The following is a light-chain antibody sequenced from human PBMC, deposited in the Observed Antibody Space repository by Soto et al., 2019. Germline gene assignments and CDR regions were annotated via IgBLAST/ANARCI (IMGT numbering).Light chain of an antibody. J-gene: IGKJ2*01. CDR1: QSVSDN. CDR2: GAS. V-gene: IGKV3-15*01. CDR3: QQYDTWPPMYT. Sequence: EIVMTQSPATLSVSPGGRATLSCRASQSVSDNLAWYQQKPGQPPRLLIYGASTRATGIPARFSGSGSGTEFTLTISSLQSEDFAVYYCQQYDTWPPMYTFGQGTNLELK.